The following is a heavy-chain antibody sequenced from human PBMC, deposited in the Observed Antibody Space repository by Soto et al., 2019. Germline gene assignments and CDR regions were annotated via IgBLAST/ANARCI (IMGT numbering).Heavy chain of an antibody. CDR2: IKQDGSEK. J-gene: IGHJ6*03. CDR1: GFTFSSYW. V-gene: IGHV3-7*01. Sequence: GGSLRLSCAASGFTFSSYWMSWVRQAPGKGLEWVANIKQDGSEKYYVDSVKGRFTISRDNAKNSLYLQMNSLRAEDTAVYYCARDQETYNWIDYYYYMDVWGKGTTVTVSS. D-gene: IGHD1-1*01. CDR3: ARDQETYNWIDYYYYMDV.